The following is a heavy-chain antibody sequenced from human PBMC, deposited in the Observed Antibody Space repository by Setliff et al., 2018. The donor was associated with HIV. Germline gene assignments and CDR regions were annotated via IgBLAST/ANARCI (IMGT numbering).Heavy chain of an antibody. D-gene: IGHD2-15*01. CDR2: ICYSGRT. CDR3: ARGKDPGLYFDN. J-gene: IGHJ4*02. Sequence: SETLSLTCAVSGDSITRGGYYWSWIRQFAGKGLEWIADICYSGRTNYNPSLKSRLTVSIDTSKNHLSLKLTSMTAADTAMYFCARGKDPGLYFDNWRQVMLVTVSS. CDR1: GDSITRGGYY. V-gene: IGHV4-31*11.